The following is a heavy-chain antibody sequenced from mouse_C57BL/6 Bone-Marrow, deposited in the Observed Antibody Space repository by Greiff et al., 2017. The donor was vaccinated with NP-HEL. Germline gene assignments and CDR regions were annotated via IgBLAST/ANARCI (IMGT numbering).Heavy chain of an antibody. J-gene: IGHJ3*01. CDR1: GFTFSSYA. Sequence: EVQLVESGGGLVKPGGSLKLSCAASGFTFSSYAMSWVRQTPEKRLEWVATISDGGSYTYYPDNVKGRFTISRDNAKNNLYLQMSHLKSEDTAMYYCARDTTVVESFAYWGQGTLVTVSA. V-gene: IGHV5-4*01. CDR3: ARDTTVVESFAY. D-gene: IGHD1-1*01. CDR2: ISDGGSYT.